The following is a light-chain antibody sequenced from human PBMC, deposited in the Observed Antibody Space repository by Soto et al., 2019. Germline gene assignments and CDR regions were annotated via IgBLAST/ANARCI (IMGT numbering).Light chain of an antibody. J-gene: IGKJ4*01. V-gene: IGKV3-20*01. CDR3: RQYGRSLGFA. Sequence: EIVLTQSPGTLSLSPGERATLSCRASQSVSSRYLDWYQQKPGQAPRVLIYGASSRATGIPDRFSGSGSGTDFTLTISRLEPEDFAVYYCRQYGRSLGFAVGGGTKVDI. CDR2: GAS. CDR1: QSVSSRY.